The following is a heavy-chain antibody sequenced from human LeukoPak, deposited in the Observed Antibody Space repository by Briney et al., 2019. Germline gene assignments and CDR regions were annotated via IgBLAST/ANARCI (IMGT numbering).Heavy chain of an antibody. CDR1: GFTFSSYS. Sequence: GASLRLSCAASGFTFSSYSMNWVRQAPGKGLEWVSSISSSSSYIYYADSVKGRFTISRDNAKNSLYLQMNSLRAEDTAVYYCASKGYGDYPFDYWGRGTLVTVSS. V-gene: IGHV3-21*01. D-gene: IGHD4-17*01. J-gene: IGHJ4*02. CDR2: ISSSSSYI. CDR3: ASKGYGDYPFDY.